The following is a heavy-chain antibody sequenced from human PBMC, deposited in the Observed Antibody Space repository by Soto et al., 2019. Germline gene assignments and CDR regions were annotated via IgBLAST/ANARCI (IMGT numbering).Heavy chain of an antibody. CDR1: GGSFSGYY. CDR2: INHRGSS. J-gene: IGHJ1*01. V-gene: IGHV4-34*01. CDR3: GRGRSGWHLKYFQH. D-gene: IGHD6-19*01. Sequence: QVQLQQWGAGLLKPSETLSLTCAVYGGSFSGYYWSWIGQPPGKGLEWIGEINHRGSSNYNPSLKSRVTTSVDTSKNQYSLKLSSVTAADTAVYYCGRGRSGWHLKYFQHWGQGTLVTVSS.